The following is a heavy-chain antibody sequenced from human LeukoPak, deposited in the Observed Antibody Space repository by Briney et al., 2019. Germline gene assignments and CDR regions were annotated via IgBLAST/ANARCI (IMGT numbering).Heavy chain of an antibody. D-gene: IGHD1-26*01. CDR2: IYPGDSDT. V-gene: IGHV5-51*01. CDR3: ARQGSGSLEAPVDY. J-gene: IGHJ4*02. Sequence: GESLKISWKGSGYTFTSYWIGWVRQMPGKGLEWMGIIYPGDSDTRYSPSFQGQVTISADKSISTAYLQWGSLKASGTAMYYCARQGSGSLEAPVDYWGQGTLVTVSS. CDR1: GYTFTSYW.